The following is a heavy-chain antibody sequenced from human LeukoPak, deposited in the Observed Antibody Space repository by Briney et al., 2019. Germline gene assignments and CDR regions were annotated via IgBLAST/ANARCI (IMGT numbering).Heavy chain of an antibody. CDR2: IYYSGST. V-gene: IGHV4-39*01. CDR3: ARFAREMATTASKGYGMDV. J-gene: IGHJ6*02. CDR1: GGSISSSSYY. D-gene: IGHD5-24*01. Sequence: SETLSLTCTVSGGSISSSSYYWGWIRQPPGKGLEWIGSIYYSGSTYYNLSLKSRVTISVDTSKNQFSLKLSSVTAADTAVYYCARFAREMATTASKGYGMDVWGQGTTVTVSS.